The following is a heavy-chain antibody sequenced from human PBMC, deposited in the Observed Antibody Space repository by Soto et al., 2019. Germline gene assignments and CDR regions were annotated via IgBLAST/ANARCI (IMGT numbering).Heavy chain of an antibody. V-gene: IGHV4-59*01. D-gene: IGHD5-18*01. CDR3: ARDRSYGKYYYYYGMDV. J-gene: IGHJ6*02. CDR1: GGSISSYY. Sequence: SETLSLTCTVSGGSISSYYWSWIRQPPGKGLEWIGYIYYSGSTNYNPSLKSRVTISVDTSKNQFSLKLSSVTAADTAVYYCARDRSYGKYYYYYGMDVWGQGTTVTVSS. CDR2: IYYSGST.